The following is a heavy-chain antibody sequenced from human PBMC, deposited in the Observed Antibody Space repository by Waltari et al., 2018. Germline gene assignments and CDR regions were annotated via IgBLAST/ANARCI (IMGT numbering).Heavy chain of an antibody. V-gene: IGHV4-38-2*01. Sequence: QVQLQESGPGLVKPSETLSLTCAVSGYSISSGYYWGWNRHPPGTGLAWIGCIYHSVSTYYNPSLKSRVTISVDTSKNQFSLKLSSVTAADTAVYYCARGVNYDILTGYRYNWFDPWGQGTLVTVSS. CDR1: GYSISSGYY. CDR3: ARGVNYDILTGYRYNWFDP. J-gene: IGHJ5*02. CDR2: IYHSVST. D-gene: IGHD3-9*01.